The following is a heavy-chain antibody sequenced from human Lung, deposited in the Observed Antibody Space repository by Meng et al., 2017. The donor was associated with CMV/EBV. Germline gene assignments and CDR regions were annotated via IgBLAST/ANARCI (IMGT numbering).Heavy chain of an antibody. D-gene: IGHD3-22*01. Sequence: ASXXVSXKASGYTFTSYGISWLRQAPGQGLEWMGWISAYNGNTNYAQKLQGRVTMTTDTSTSTGYMELRSLRSDDTAVYYCARNTYYYDSSGYYTDYWGQGTXVTVSS. CDR3: ARNTYYYDSSGYYTDY. CDR2: ISAYNGNT. V-gene: IGHV1-18*01. CDR1: GYTFTSYG. J-gene: IGHJ4*02.